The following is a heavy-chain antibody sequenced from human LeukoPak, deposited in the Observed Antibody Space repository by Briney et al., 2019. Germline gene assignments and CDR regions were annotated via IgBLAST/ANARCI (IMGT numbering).Heavy chain of an antibody. CDR3: ARTPQKHCSSTTCYPDY. D-gene: IGHD2-2*01. V-gene: IGHV3-23*01. CDR1: GFTFTNYA. CDR2: ISGSGDTT. J-gene: IGHJ4*02. Sequence: GGSLRLSCVASGFTFTNYAMSWVRLAPGTGLEWVSTISGSGDTTYYADSVRGRFTVSRDNSKNTLYLQMSSLRAENTAVYYCARTPQKHCSSTTCYPDYWGQGTLVTVSS.